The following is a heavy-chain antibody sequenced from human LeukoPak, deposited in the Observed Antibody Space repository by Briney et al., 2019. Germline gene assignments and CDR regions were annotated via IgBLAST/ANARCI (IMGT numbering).Heavy chain of an antibody. CDR3: AGRRATLRYFDWFWDARDY. Sequence: PSETLSLTCTASGVTISSYYRSWIRQAPGKGLEWVGRIFTSGSTNYNPSFESRVTTFVDKSSNKSSLKLSSVTAADSAAYYCAGRRATLRYFDWFWDARDYWGQGTLVTVYS. J-gene: IGHJ4*02. D-gene: IGHD3-9*01. CDR1: GVTISSYY. V-gene: IGHV4-4*07. CDR2: IFTSGST.